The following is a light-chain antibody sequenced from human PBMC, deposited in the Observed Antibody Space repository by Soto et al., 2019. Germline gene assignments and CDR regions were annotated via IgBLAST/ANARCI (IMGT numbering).Light chain of an antibody. J-gene: IGKJ5*01. CDR3: QQYGNSPIT. Sequence: EIVMTQSPATLSVSPGERATLSCRASQSVSSNLAWYQQKPDQAPRLLIYGASTRATGIPARFSGSGSGTEFTLTISSLQSEDFAVYYCQQYGNSPITFGQGTRLEIK. V-gene: IGKV3-15*01. CDR1: QSVSSN. CDR2: GAS.